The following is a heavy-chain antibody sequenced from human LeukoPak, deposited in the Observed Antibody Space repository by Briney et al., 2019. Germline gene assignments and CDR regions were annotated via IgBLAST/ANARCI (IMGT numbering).Heavy chain of an antibody. J-gene: IGHJ3*02. Sequence: PGGSLRLSCAASGFTVSSNYMSWVRQAPGKGLEWVSVIYSGGSTYYADSVKGRFTISRDNSKNTLYLQMNSLRAEDTAVYYCARDLPYYYDSSGYYWGDAFDIWGQGTMVTVSS. CDR2: IYSGGST. D-gene: IGHD3-22*01. V-gene: IGHV3-66*01. CDR1: GFTVSSNY. CDR3: ARDLPYYYDSSGYYWGDAFDI.